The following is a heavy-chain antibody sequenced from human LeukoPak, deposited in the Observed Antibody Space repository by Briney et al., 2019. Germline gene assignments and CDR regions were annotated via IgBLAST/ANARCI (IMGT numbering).Heavy chain of an antibody. J-gene: IGHJ4*02. CDR1: GFTFSSYA. V-gene: IGHV3-30-3*01. CDR3: ARTYYDILTALGY. CDR2: ISYDGSNK. Sequence: GGSLRLSCAASGFTFSSYAMHWVRQAPGKGLEWVAVISYDGSNKYYADSVKGRFTISRDNSKNTLYLQMNSLRAEDTAVYYCARTYYDILTALGYWGQGTLVTVSS. D-gene: IGHD3-9*01.